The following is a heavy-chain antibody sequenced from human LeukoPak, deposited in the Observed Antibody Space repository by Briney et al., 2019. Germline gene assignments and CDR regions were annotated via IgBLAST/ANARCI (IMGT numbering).Heavy chain of an antibody. Sequence: PGGSLRLSCAASGFNVSNNYIHWVRQAPGERLEWVSVTYSSGTTYYADSVKGRFTISRDTSKNTLHLQMNSLRVEDTAVYHCARDIRREMAIPFDVWGQGTLVTVSS. CDR1: GFNVSNNY. CDR3: ARDIRREMAIPFDV. J-gene: IGHJ3*01. V-gene: IGHV3-66*01. D-gene: IGHD5-24*01. CDR2: TYSSGTT.